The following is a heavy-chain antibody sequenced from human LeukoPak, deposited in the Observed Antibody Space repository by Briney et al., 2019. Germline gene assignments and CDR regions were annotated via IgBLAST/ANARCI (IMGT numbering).Heavy chain of an antibody. CDR3: ARGSSSSSDNWFDP. Sequence: GGSLRLSCAASGFTFSSYAMHWVRQAPGKGLEYVSAISSNGGSTYYANSVKGRFTISRDNSKNTLYLQMGSLRAEDMAVYYCARGSSSSSDNWFDPWGQGTLVSVSS. D-gene: IGHD6-6*01. CDR1: GFTFSSYA. CDR2: ISSNGGST. J-gene: IGHJ5*02. V-gene: IGHV3-64*01.